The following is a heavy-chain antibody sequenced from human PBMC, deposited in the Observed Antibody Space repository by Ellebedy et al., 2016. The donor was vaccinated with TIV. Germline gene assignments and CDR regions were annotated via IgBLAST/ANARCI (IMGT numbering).Heavy chain of an antibody. CDR2: IWYDGTNK. V-gene: IGHV3-33*08. CDR1: GFTFTSYG. J-gene: IGHJ4*02. CDR3: ARENWYNDY. D-gene: IGHD1/OR15-1a*01. Sequence: PGGSLRLSCAASGFTFTSYGMHWVRQAPGKGLEWLAVIWYDGTNKYYADSVKGRFTISRDNAKNSLYLQMNSLRAEDTAVYYCARENWYNDYWGQGTLVTVSS.